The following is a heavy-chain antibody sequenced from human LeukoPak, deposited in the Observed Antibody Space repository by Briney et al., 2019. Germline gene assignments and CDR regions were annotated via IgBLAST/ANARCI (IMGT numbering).Heavy chain of an antibody. D-gene: IGHD2-2*01. J-gene: IGHJ6*02. CDR3: ARFCGKYCSSTSSRYGMDV. Sequence: SETLSLTCAVYGGSFSGYYWSWIRQPPGKGLEWIGEINHRGSTNYNPSLKRRVTIFVGTPKNHSSLKLSSVTAGVTAVYYCARFCGKYCSSTSSRYGMDVWGQGTTVTVSS. CDR2: INHRGST. V-gene: IGHV4-34*01. CDR1: GGSFSGYY.